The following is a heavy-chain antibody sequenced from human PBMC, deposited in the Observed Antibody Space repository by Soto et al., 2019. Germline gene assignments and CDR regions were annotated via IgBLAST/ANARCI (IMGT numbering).Heavy chain of an antibody. Sequence: QVQLVESGGGVVQPGRSLRLSCAASGFSFSSYGMHWVRQTPGKGLEWVAGISYDGSNKYCVDAMKGRLTISRDNSKNTLNLQMNTLRDDDTAVYYCAKDIYSRDGSGYYVFDYWGPGTLVTASS. J-gene: IGHJ4*02. V-gene: IGHV3-30*18. CDR3: AKDIYSRDGSGYYVFDY. CDR1: GFSFSSYG. D-gene: IGHD3-22*01. CDR2: ISYDGSNK.